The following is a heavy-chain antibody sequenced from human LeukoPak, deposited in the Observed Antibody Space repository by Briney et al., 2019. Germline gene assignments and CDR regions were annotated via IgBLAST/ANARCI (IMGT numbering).Heavy chain of an antibody. CDR2: IYYSGTT. CDR3: ARLVGAATDPFDY. D-gene: IGHD1-26*01. V-gene: IGHV4-39*01. J-gene: IGHJ4*02. CDR1: GGSISSSSYY. Sequence: SETLSLTCTVSGGSISSSSYYWGWIRQSPGKGLEWIGSIYYSGTTYYNPSLKTRVTIFVDTSKNQFSLQLSSVTAADTAVYYCARLVGAATDPFDYWGQGTLVTVSS.